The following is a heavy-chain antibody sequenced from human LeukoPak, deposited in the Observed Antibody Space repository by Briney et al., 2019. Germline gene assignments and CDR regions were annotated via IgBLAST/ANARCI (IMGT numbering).Heavy chain of an antibody. CDR2: IYYSGST. V-gene: IGHV4-39*02. CDR1: GDSISSNSYY. D-gene: IGHD2-21*02. J-gene: IGHJ6*02. CDR3: ARDEAYCGGDCYSDYYYGMDV. Sequence: SETLSLTCTVSGDSISSNSYYWGWIRQPPGKGLEWIGSIYYSGSTYNNPSLKSRVTISVDTSKNQFSLKLNSLTAADTAVYYCARDEAYCGGDCYSDYYYGMDVWGQGTTVTVSS.